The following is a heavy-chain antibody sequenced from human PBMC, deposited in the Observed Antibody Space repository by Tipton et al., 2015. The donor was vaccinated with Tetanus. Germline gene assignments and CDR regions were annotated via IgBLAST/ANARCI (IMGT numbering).Heavy chain of an antibody. CDR3: ARANYDSFKKGPFDS. J-gene: IGHJ4*02. V-gene: IGHV4-34*01. D-gene: IGHD3-3*01. CDR2: IHRGGST. CDR1: GDYLSDYY. Sequence: GLVKPSETLSLTCGVFGDYLSDYYWTWVRQPPGKGLEWIGEIHRGGSTNYNPSLKSRVSMSVDTAKNRFSLTLTSVTAADMAVYYCARANYDSFKKGPFDSWGQGSLVIVSS.